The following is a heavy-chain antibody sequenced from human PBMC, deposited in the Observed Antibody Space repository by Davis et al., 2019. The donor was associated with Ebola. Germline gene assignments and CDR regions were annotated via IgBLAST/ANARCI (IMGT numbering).Heavy chain of an antibody. CDR3: AKEVNSRAHSGAFDI. CDR1: GFTFSDYY. Sequence: SLKISCAASGFTFSDYYMSWIRQAPGKGLEWVSGISWDSGSIGYADSVRGRFTISRDNAKNSLSLQMNSLRAEDMAFYYCAKEVNSRAHSGAFDIWGQGTMVTVSS. CDR2: ISWDSGSI. D-gene: IGHD3-10*01. J-gene: IGHJ3*02. V-gene: IGHV3-9*03.